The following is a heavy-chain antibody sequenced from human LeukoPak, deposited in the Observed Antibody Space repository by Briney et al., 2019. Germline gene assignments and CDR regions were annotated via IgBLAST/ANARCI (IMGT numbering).Heavy chain of an antibody. CDR1: GFTFSSYA. Sequence: PGGSLRLSCAASGFTFSSYAMSWVRQGPGKGLEWVSAISGSGGYYADSVKGRFTISRDNSKNTLYLQMNSLRVEDTAVYYCAKDVPRSGWAFDIWGQGTMVTVSS. CDR2: ISGSGG. V-gene: IGHV3-23*01. CDR3: AKDVPRSGWAFDI. J-gene: IGHJ3*02. D-gene: IGHD6-19*01.